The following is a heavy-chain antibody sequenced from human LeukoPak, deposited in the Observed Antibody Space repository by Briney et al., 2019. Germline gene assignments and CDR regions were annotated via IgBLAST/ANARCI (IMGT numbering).Heavy chain of an antibody. Sequence: PGGSLTQSRLATVLMFSNYPMNAVRPAPGKGLEWVSTISGNGGSTYYADSVKGRFTISRDNSKNTVYLQLNSLRDEDTAVYYCAKGFYYLWDGYTERGAWFDHWGQGTLVTVSS. J-gene: IGHJ5*02. V-gene: IGHV3-23*01. CDR1: VLMFSNYP. D-gene: IGHD2-15*01. CDR3: AKGFYYLWDGYTERGAWFDH. CDR2: ISGNGGST.